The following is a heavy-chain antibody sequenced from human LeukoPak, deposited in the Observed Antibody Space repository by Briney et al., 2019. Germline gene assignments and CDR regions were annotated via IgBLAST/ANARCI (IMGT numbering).Heavy chain of an antibody. J-gene: IGHJ4*02. CDR3: ARGWRSCSSTSCYGSGSYYI. D-gene: IGHD2-2*01. CDR1: GYSISSGYY. V-gene: IGHV4-38-2*02. Sequence: PSETLSLTCTVFGYSISSGYYWGWIRQPPGKGLEWIGSIYHSGSTYYNPSLKSRVTISVDTSKNQFSLKLSSVTAADTAVYYCARGWRSCSSTSCYGSGSYYIWGQGTLVTVSS. CDR2: IYHSGST.